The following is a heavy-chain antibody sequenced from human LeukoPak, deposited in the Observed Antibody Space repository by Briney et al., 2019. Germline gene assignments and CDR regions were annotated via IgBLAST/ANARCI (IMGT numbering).Heavy chain of an antibody. CDR2: INPKSGVT. V-gene: IGHV1-2*02. J-gene: IGHJ4*02. CDR1: GYTFTGHY. CDR3: ARALRYDDSSGYYAY. Sequence: GASVKASCKASGYTFTGHYMHWVRQAPGQGPEWMGWINPKSGVTNYAQTLQGRVTMTRDTSISMVYMELSRLTTDDTAVYFCARALRYDDSSGYYAYWGQGTLVTVSS. D-gene: IGHD3-22*01.